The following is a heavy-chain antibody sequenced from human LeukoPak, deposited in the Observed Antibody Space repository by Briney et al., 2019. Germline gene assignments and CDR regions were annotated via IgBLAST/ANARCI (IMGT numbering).Heavy chain of an antibody. D-gene: IGHD1-26*01. Sequence: SETLSLTCTVSGGSISSYYWSWIRQPPGKGLEWIGYIYYSGSTNYNPSLKSRVTISVDTSKNQFSLKLSSVTAADTAVYYCARGGSYFGEDYWGQGTLVTVSS. CDR3: ARGGSYFGEDY. V-gene: IGHV4-59*01. J-gene: IGHJ4*02. CDR2: IYYSGST. CDR1: GGSISSYY.